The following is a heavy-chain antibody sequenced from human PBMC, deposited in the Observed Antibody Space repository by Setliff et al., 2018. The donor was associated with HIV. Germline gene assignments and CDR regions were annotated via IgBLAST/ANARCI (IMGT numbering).Heavy chain of an antibody. Sequence: PGGSLRLSCAASGFTFSIYWMSWVRQAPGKGLEWVANIKEDGSEIHYVASVEGRFTISRDNAKNSLYLQMNSLRAEGTAVYYCANMQWASNAWYSFDYWGQGTLVTVSS. CDR3: ANMQWASNAWYSFDY. CDR2: IKEDGSEI. J-gene: IGHJ4*02. D-gene: IGHD6-19*01. V-gene: IGHV3-7*05. CDR1: GFTFSIYW.